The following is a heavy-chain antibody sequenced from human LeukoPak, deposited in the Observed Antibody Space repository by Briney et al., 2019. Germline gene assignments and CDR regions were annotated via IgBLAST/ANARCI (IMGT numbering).Heavy chain of an antibody. D-gene: IGHD1-1*01. CDR3: ARVGDWNDLVY. Sequence: SETLSLTCTVSGGSISPYYWSWIRQTPGKGLEWIGYILYSGTTTNYNPSLKSRVTISVDTSKNQFSLKLSSVTAADTAVYYCARVGDWNDLVYWGQGALVTVSS. CDR2: ILYSGTTT. CDR1: GGSISPYY. V-gene: IGHV4-59*01. J-gene: IGHJ4*02.